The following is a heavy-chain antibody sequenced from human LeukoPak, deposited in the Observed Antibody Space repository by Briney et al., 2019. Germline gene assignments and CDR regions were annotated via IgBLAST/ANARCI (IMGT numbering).Heavy chain of an antibody. Sequence: GGSLRLSCAASGFTFSDYYMTWIRQAPGKGLEWVSAISGSGGSTYYADSVKGRFTISRDNSKNTLYLQMNSLRAEDTAVYYCAKVDFGELTQYFQHWGQGTLVTVSS. CDR1: GFTFSDYY. J-gene: IGHJ1*01. D-gene: IGHD3-10*01. V-gene: IGHV3-23*01. CDR2: ISGSGGST. CDR3: AKVDFGELTQYFQH.